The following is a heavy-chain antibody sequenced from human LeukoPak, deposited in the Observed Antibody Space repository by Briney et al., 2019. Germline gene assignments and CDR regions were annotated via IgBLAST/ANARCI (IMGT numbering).Heavy chain of an antibody. CDR3: ARYDYGDSYSDY. D-gene: IGHD4-17*01. CDR2: FYYSGST. J-gene: IGHJ4*02. CDR1: GGSISSSSYY. V-gene: IGHV4-39*01. Sequence: ASQTLSLTCTVSGGSISSSSYYWGWIRQPPGKGLEWIGSFYYSGSTYYNPSLKSRVTISVDTSKNQFSLKLSSVTAADTAVYYCARYDYGDSYSDYWGQGTLVTVSS.